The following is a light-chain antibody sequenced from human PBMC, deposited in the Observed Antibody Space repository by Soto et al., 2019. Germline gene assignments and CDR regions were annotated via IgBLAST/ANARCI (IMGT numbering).Light chain of an antibody. CDR2: AAS. J-gene: IGKJ1*01. CDR3: QQYGSSRWT. CDR1: QSVSSTY. Sequence: PGERATLSCRASQSVSSTYLAWYQQKPGQAPRPLISAASSRATGTPDRFSGSGSGTDFTLTISRLEPEDCAVYYCQQYGSSRWTFGQGTK. V-gene: IGKV3-20*01.